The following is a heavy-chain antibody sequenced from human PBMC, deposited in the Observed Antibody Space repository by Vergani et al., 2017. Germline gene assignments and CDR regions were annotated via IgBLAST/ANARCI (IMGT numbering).Heavy chain of an antibody. CDR2: ISSSSSYI. J-gene: IGHJ6*02. V-gene: IGHV3-21*01. Sequence: EVQLLESGGGLVQPGGSLRLSCAASGFTFSSYAMSWVRQAPGKGLEWVSSISSSSSYIYYADSVKGRFTISRDNAKNSLYLQMNSLRAEDTAVYYCAREGGVDYVWGSYRYYYYYGMDVWGQGTTVTVSS. CDR1: GFTFSSYA. CDR3: AREGGVDYVWGSYRYYYYYGMDV. D-gene: IGHD3-16*02.